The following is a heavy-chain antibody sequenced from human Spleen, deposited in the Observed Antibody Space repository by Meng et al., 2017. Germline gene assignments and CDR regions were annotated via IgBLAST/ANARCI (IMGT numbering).Heavy chain of an antibody. Sequence: QVQPVQSGREVKKPGASVKVPCKASDYTFTGYGVSWVRQAPGQGLEWMAWLGAHDGDTSHAPKFQGRVTVSADRPTATAYMELRSLRSDDTAVYYCARGTPGRSYSDYWGQGTLVTVSS. V-gene: IGHV1-18*01. D-gene: IGHD3-10*01. J-gene: IGHJ4*02. CDR2: LGAHDGDT. CDR3: ARGTPGRSYSDY. CDR1: DYTFTGYG.